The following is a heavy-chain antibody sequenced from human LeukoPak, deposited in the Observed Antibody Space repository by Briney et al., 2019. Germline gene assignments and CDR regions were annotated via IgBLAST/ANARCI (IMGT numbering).Heavy chain of an antibody. Sequence: SETLSLTCSVSGGSITAYFWTWIRQSPGKGLEWIGYISYSGSTNNNPSLKSRVTTSLDTSKNQFSLKLTSVTTADSAMYYCAGSSGWSGVLDYWGQGTLVTVSS. CDR3: AGSSGWSGVLDY. V-gene: IGHV4-59*01. CDR2: ISYSGST. D-gene: IGHD6-19*01. CDR1: GGSITAYF. J-gene: IGHJ4*02.